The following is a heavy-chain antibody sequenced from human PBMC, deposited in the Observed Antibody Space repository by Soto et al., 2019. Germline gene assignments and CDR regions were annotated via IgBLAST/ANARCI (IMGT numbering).Heavy chain of an antibody. J-gene: IGHJ4*02. CDR2: INWKSDI. V-gene: IGHV3-9*01. Sequence: GGSLRLSCAVSGFTFDDNAMHWVRQAPEKGLEWVSGINWKSDIGYADSVKGRFTISRDNAGNSLYLQMNSLRAEDTALYYCAISQDRGGRTTFIYWGQGTQVTVSS. D-gene: IGHD3-16*01. CDR3: AISQDRGGRTTFIY. CDR1: GFTFDDNA.